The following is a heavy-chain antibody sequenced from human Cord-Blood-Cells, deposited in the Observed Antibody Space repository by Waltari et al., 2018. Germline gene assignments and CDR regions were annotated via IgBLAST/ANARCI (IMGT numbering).Heavy chain of an antibody. J-gene: IGHJ4*02. CDR2: ISYDGSNK. Sequence: QVQLVESGGGVVPPGRSLRLSCAAPGFPFRRFGMAWVRQAPGKGLEVVAVISYDGSNKYYSDSVKGRFTISRDNSKNTLYLQMNSLRAEDTAVYYCAKGTLGIYDYWGQGTLVTVSS. CDR1: GFPFRRFG. D-gene: IGHD7-27*01. CDR3: AKGTLGIYDY. V-gene: IGHV3-30*18.